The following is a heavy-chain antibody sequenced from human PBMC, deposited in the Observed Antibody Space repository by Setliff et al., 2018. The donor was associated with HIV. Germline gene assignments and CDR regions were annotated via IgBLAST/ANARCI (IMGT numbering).Heavy chain of an antibody. CDR1: GGSFSGYY. Sequence: SETLSLTCAVYGGSFSGYYWSWIRQPPGKGLEWIGEINHSGSTDYNPSLKSRVTISVDTSKNQFSLNLSSVTAADTAVYYCARYDYGDFDYWGQGTPVTVS. J-gene: IGHJ4*02. V-gene: IGHV4-34*01. CDR2: INHSGST. CDR3: ARYDYGDFDY. D-gene: IGHD4-17*01.